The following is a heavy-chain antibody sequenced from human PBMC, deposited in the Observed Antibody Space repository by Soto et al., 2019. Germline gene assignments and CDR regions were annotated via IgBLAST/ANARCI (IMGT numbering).Heavy chain of an antibody. V-gene: IGHV3-30-3*01. J-gene: IGHJ4*02. CDR2: KSYDGTNK. CDR1: GFNFYYYA. Sequence: GGSLRLSCTGSGFNFYYYAMHWVRQAPGKGLEWVAFKSYDGTNKYYAESVKGRFTISRDNSKNTMYLQMDSLRVEDTAVYYCVRENDFDRGSYYTPGRYWGQGTPVTV. D-gene: IGHD3-22*01. CDR3: VRENDFDRGSYYTPGRY.